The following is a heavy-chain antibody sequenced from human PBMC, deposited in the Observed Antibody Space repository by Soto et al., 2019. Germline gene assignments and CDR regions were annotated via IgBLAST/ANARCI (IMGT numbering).Heavy chain of an antibody. D-gene: IGHD1-1*01. V-gene: IGHV3-23*01. CDR1: GFTISTYG. Sequence: EVQLLGSGGGLVQPGGSLRLSCAASGFTISTYGVTWVCQAPGKGLEWVSGVSGGDGGTHYADSVKGRFTISRDNSKNTVYLLMNNLRADDTAVYYCTRWNGFADYWGQGTLVTVSS. CDR2: VSGGDGGT. CDR3: TRWNGFADY. J-gene: IGHJ4*02.